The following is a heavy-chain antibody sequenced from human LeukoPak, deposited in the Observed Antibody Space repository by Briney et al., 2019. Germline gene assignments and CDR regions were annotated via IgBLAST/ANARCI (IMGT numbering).Heavy chain of an antibody. CDR1: GGSFSGYY. J-gene: IGHJ5*02. CDR3: ARNRYYYGSRNYGVPNWFDP. CDR2: INHSGST. Sequence: SETLSLTCAVYGGSFSGYYWSWIRQPPGKGLEWSGEINHSGSTTYNPSLKSRVTISVDTSKNQFSLKLNSVTAADTAVYYCARNRYYYGSRNYGVPNWFDPWGQGTLVTVSS. V-gene: IGHV4-34*01. D-gene: IGHD3-10*01.